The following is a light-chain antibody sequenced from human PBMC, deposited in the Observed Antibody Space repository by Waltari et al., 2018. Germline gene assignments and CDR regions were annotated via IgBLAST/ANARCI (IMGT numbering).Light chain of an antibody. CDR2: DVN. J-gene: IGLJ1*01. Sequence: QSALTQPASVSGSPGQPITISCSGTSSDVGGYNSVSWYQQHPGKAPKLMIYDVNKRPSGVSNRFSGSKSGNTASLTISGRQAEDEADYYCGSYTTSNTYVFGTGTKVTVL. V-gene: IGLV2-14*03. CDR3: GSYTTSNTYV. CDR1: SSDVGGYNS.